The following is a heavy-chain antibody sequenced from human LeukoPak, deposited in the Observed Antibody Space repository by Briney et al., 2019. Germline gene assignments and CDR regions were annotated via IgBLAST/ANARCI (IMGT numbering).Heavy chain of an antibody. D-gene: IGHD3-9*01. Sequence: GGSLRLSCAASGFTFSSYAMSWVRQAPGKGLEWVSAISGSGGSTYYADSVKGRFTISRDNSKNTLYLQMNSLRAEDTAVYYCAKDPTLPLYDILTGYYGHDAFDIWGQGTMVTVSS. CDR2: ISGSGGST. CDR3: AKDPTLPLYDILTGYYGHDAFDI. V-gene: IGHV3-23*01. J-gene: IGHJ3*02. CDR1: GFTFSSYA.